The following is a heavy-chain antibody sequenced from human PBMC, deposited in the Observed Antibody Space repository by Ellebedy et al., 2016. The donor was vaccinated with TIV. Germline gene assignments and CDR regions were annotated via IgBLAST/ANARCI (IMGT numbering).Heavy chain of an antibody. CDR3: ARGGLEWLLSAYFDY. J-gene: IGHJ4*02. V-gene: IGHV3-74*01. Sequence: GGSLRLSCAASGFTFSNYWMHWVRQAPGKGLVWVSRISTDGSTTAYADSVRGRLTISRDNSKNTLYLQMNSLRAEDTAVYYCARGGLEWLLSAYFDYWGQGTLVTVSS. D-gene: IGHD3-3*01. CDR2: ISTDGSTT. CDR1: GFTFSNYW.